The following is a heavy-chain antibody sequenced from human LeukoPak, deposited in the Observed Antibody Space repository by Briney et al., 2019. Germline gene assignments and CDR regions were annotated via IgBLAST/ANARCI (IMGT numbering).Heavy chain of an antibody. CDR2: ISTSSSYI. CDR3: AELGITMIGGV. V-gene: IGHV3-21*01. CDR1: GFTFSNYN. J-gene: IGHJ6*04. D-gene: IGHD3-10*02. Sequence: GGSLRLSCAASGFTFSNYNMNWVRQAPGKGLEWVSSISTSSSYIYYADSVKGRFTISRDNAKNSLYLQMNSLRAEDTAVYYCAELGITMIGGVWGKGTTVTISS.